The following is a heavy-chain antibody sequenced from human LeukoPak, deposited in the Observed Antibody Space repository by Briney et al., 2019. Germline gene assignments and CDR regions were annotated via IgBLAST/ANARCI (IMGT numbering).Heavy chain of an antibody. V-gene: IGHV4-39*07. Sequence: SETRSLTCTVSGGSISSSSYYWGWIRQPPGKGLEWIGSIYYSGSTYYNPSLKSRVTISVDTSKNQFSLKLSSVTAADTAVYYCVTGLGGSGPGTGFDAFDIWGQGTMVTVSS. CDR1: GGSISSSSYY. CDR2: IYYSGST. J-gene: IGHJ3*02. CDR3: VTGLGGSGPGTGFDAFDI. D-gene: IGHD3-10*01.